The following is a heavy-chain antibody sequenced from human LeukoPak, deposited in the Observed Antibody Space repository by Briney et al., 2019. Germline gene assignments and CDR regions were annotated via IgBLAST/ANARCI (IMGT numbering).Heavy chain of an antibody. CDR3: ARVATGPYQLLPTWFDP. D-gene: IGHD2-2*01. Sequence: GGSLRLSCAASGFTFSSYEMNWVRQAPGKGLEWVSYISSSGSTIYYADSVKGRFTISRDNAKNSLYLKMNSLRAEDTAVYYCARVATGPYQLLPTWFDPWGQGTLVTVSS. V-gene: IGHV3-48*03. J-gene: IGHJ5*02. CDR1: GFTFSSYE. CDR2: ISSSGSTI.